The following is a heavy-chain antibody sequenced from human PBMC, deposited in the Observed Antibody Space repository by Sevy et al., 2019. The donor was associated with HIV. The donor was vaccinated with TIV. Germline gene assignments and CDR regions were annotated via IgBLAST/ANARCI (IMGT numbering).Heavy chain of an antibody. CDR3: ARSRRDGYNPKGAFDI. J-gene: IGHJ3*02. CDR1: GYSFTSYW. D-gene: IGHD5-12*01. V-gene: IGHV5-51*01. Sequence: GESLKISCKGSGYSFTSYWIGWVRQMPGKGLEWMGFIYPGDSDTRYSPSFQGQVTISADKSISTAYLQWSSLKASDTAMYYCARSRRDGYNPKGAFDIWGQGTMVTVSS. CDR2: IYPGDSDT.